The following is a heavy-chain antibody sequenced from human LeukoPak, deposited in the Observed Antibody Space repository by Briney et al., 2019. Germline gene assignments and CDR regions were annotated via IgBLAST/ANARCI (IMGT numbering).Heavy chain of an antibody. CDR1: GYTFTSYD. CDR3: ARGRAIFGVVIQFDY. Sequence: ASVKVSCKASGYTFTSYDINWVRQATGQGLEWMGWMNPNSGNTGYAQKFQGRVTITRNTSISTAYMELSSLRSEDTAVNYCARGRAIFGVVIQFDYWGQGTLVTVSS. V-gene: IGHV1-8*03. CDR2: MNPNSGNT. J-gene: IGHJ4*02. D-gene: IGHD3-3*01.